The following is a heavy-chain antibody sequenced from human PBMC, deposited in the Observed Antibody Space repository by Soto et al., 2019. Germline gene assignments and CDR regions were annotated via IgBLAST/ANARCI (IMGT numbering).Heavy chain of an antibody. J-gene: IGHJ4*02. CDR1: GFTFDDYA. Sequence: EVQLVESGGGLVQPGRSLRLSCAASGFTFDDYAMHWVRQAPGKGLEWVSGISWNSGSIGYVDSVKGRFTISRDNAKNSLYLQMNSPRAEDTALYYCAKDMGDYWGQGTLVTVSS. CDR2: ISWNSGSI. CDR3: AKDMGDY. V-gene: IGHV3-9*01.